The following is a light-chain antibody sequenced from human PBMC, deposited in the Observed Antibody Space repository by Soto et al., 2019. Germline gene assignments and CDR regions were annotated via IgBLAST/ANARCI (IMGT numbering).Light chain of an antibody. CDR1: QSISSW. CDR3: QQYTSYLMYA. J-gene: IGKJ2*01. V-gene: IGKV1-5*01. CDR2: DAS. Sequence: DIQMTQSPSTLSASVGDRVTITCRASQSISSWLAWYQQKPGKAPKLLIYDASSLESGVPSRFSGSGSGTDFTLTISSLKPDDFATYDCQQYTSYLMYAFGEGNKLDIK.